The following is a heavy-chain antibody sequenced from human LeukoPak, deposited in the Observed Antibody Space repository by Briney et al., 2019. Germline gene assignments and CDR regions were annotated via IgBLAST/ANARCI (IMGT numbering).Heavy chain of an antibody. Sequence: PGGSLTLSCAASGFTFSNYWMHWVRQVPGKGLVWVSGMNSDGTSRNYADAVKGRFTISRDNAKNTLYLQMNSLRVEDTAVYYCGRGKLPGTVTDWGQGTPVTVSS. CDR3: GRGKLPGTVTD. CDR1: GFTFSNYW. V-gene: IGHV3-74*01. CDR2: MNSDGTSR. D-gene: IGHD4-17*01. J-gene: IGHJ4*02.